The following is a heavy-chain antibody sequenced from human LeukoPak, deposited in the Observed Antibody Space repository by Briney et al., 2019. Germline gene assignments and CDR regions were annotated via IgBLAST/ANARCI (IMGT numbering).Heavy chain of an antibody. D-gene: IGHD3-22*01. CDR3: ARGRRYYYDSSGPFDY. CDR1: GGSISSGGYY. J-gene: IGHJ4*02. CDR2: IYYSGST. V-gene: IGHV4-31*03. Sequence: SETLSLTCTVSGGSISSGGYYWSWIRQHPGKGLEWIGYIYYSGSTYYNPSLKSRVTISVDTSKNQFSLKLSSVTAADTAVYYCARGRRYYYDSSGPFDYWGQGTLVTVSS.